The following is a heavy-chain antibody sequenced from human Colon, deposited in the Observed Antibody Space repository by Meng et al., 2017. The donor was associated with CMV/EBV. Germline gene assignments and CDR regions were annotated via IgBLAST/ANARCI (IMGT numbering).Heavy chain of an antibody. J-gene: IGHJ3*01. CDR1: GYTFIGSY. Sequence: ASVKVSCKASGYTFIGSYIHWVRQAPGQGLEWMGWFNPNSGASKYAQNFQGRVTMTRDTSISTAYMGLTRLTFDDTAVYYCARAKGPYTWNYQDPHPFDLWGQGTVVTVSS. D-gene: IGHD1-7*01. CDR3: ARAKGPYTWNYQDPHPFDL. CDR2: FNPNSGAS. V-gene: IGHV1-2*02.